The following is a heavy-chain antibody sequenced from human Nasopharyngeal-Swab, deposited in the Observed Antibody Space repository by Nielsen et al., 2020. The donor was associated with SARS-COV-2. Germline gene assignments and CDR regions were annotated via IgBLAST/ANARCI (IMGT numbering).Heavy chain of an antibody. J-gene: IGHJ5*02. D-gene: IGHD3-3*01. Sequence: SETLSPTCTVSDGSISSSGYYGGGIRQPPGKGLGWIGSIYYSGSTYYNPSLKSRVTISVDTSKNQFSLKLSSVTATDPAVYYCAATSVVRFLEWLNNWFDPWGQGTLVTVS. CDR1: DGSISSSGYY. CDR2: IYYSGST. V-gene: IGHV4-39*01. CDR3: AATSVVRFLEWLNNWFDP.